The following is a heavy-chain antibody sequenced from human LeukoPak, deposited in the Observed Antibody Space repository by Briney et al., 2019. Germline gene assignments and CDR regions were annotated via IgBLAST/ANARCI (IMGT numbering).Heavy chain of an antibody. CDR2: IIPVFAIA. CDR3: ARLGYDSSELDYDYYYIDV. Sequence: SVKVSCKASGDTFSNYAISWVRQAPGQGLEWMAVIIPVFAIADSAQKFQGRVTITADESTSTVYMEMSSLTAEDTAVYYCARLGYDSSELDYDYYYIDVWGKGTTVTVSS. J-gene: IGHJ6*03. D-gene: IGHD3-22*01. V-gene: IGHV1-69*01. CDR1: GDTFSNYA.